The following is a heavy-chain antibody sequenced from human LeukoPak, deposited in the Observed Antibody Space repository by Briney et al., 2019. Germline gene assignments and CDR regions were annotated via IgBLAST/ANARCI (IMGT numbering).Heavy chain of an antibody. CDR1: GGSISSGDYY. CDR2: IYYSGNT. CDR3: ARYVWGSYPTFEDY. Sequence: SETLSLTCTVSGGSISSGDYYWSWIRQPPGKGLEWIGYIYYSGNTNYNPSFKSRVTISVDTSNNQFSLKLSSVTAADTAVYYCARYVWGSYPTFEDYWGQGTLVTVSS. J-gene: IGHJ4*02. V-gene: IGHV4-61*08. D-gene: IGHD3-16*02.